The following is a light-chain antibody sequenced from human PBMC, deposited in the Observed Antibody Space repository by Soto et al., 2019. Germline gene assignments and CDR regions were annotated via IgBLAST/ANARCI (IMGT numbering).Light chain of an antibody. V-gene: IGKV3-11*01. CDR2: DAF. Sequence: EIVLTQSPATLSLSPGERATLSCRASQSVSSYLAWYQQKPGQAPRLLMYDAFNRATGVQARFSGSGSGTDFTLTISSLQPEDFATYYCQQANSFPITFGQGTRLEIK. CDR3: QQANSFPIT. J-gene: IGKJ5*01. CDR1: QSVSSY.